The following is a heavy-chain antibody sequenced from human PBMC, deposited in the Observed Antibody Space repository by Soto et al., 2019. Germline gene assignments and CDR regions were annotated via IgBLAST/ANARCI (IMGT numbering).Heavy chain of an antibody. V-gene: IGHV4-61*01. Sequence: SETLSLTCTVSGGSVSSGSYYWSWIRQPPGKGLDWIGYIYYSGSSNYNLFFKSRVTISLDTSKNQFFLRPSSVTAADTAVYYCARGSPLWGDYWGQGTLVTVSS. D-gene: IGHD3-16*01. J-gene: IGHJ4*02. CDR1: GGSVSSGSYY. CDR3: ARGSPLWGDY. CDR2: IYYSGSS.